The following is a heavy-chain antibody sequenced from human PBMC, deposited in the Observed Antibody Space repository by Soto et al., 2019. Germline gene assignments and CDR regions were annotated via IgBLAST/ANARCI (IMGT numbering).Heavy chain of an antibody. CDR3: TTDSYSTIIIVRFDY. J-gene: IGHJ4*01. V-gene: IGHV3-49*03. CDR1: GFTFGDYA. D-gene: IGHD3-22*01. Sequence: PGGSLRLSCTASGFTFGDYAMSWFRQAPGKGLEWVGFIKSKADGGTTDYAESVKGRFAISRDDSNNMVYLQMNSLKIEDTAVYYCTTDSYSTIIIVRFDYWGHGTLVTVSS. CDR2: IKSKADGGTT.